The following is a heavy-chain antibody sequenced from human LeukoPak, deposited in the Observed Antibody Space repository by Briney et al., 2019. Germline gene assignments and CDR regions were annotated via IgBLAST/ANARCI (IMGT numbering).Heavy chain of an antibody. D-gene: IGHD3-22*01. J-gene: IGHJ4*02. CDR3: AKGSYYDSSGSFYFDY. CDR1: GFTFSSYA. Sequence: PGGSLRLSCAASGFTFSSYAMGWVRQAPGKGLEWVSVISGSGGSTYYADSVKGRFTISRDNSKNTLYLQMNSLRAEDTAVYYCAKGSYYDSSGSFYFDYWGQGTLVTVSS. CDR2: ISGSGGST. V-gene: IGHV3-23*01.